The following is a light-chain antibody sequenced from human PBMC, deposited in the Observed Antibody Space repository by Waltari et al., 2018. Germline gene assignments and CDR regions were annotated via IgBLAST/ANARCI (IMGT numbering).Light chain of an antibody. CDR2: DVN. CDR1: SNDVGGYKY. Sequence: QSALTQPASVSGSPGQSITISCTGTSNDVGGYKYVSWYQQHPGKSPKVLIYDVNNRPSGVSNRYSGSKSGNTASLTISGLEAEDEADYFCSSYTSSTSVIFGVGTKVTVL. CDR3: SSYTSSTSVI. J-gene: IGLJ2*01. V-gene: IGLV2-14*03.